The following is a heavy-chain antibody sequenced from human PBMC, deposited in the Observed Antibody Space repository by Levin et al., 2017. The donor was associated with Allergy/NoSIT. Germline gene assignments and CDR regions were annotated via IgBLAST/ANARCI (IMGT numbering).Heavy chain of an antibody. Sequence: PGGSLRLSCAASGFTFTTYAMTWVRQAPGKGLEWVSGISESGGSTYYADSVKGRFTISRDNSKNTLYLQMSSLRAEDTAIYYCAKDTPALSAGPYFDCWGQGTLVTVSS. J-gene: IGHJ4*02. V-gene: IGHV3-23*01. CDR1: GFTFTTYA. CDR2: ISESGGST. D-gene: IGHD2-2*01. CDR3: AKDTPALSAGPYFDC.